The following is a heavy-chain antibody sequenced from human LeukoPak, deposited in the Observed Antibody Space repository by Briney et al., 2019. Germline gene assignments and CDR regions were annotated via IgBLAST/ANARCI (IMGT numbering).Heavy chain of an antibody. J-gene: IGHJ4*02. V-gene: IGHV4-39*07. CDR1: GGSISSYY. D-gene: IGHD3-3*01. CDR3: ASQSFWSGFDY. Sequence: SETLSLTCTVSGGSISSYYWGWIRQPPGKGLEWIGSIYYSGSTYYNPSLKSRVTISVDTSKNQFSLKLSSVTAADTAVYYCASQSFWSGFDYWGQGTLVTVSS. CDR2: IYYSGST.